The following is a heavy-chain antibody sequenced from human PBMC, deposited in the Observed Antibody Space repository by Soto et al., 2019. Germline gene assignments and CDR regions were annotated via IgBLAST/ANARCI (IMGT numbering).Heavy chain of an antibody. Sequence: SETLSLTCNVSGASINTGGYYWSWIRQHPGKGLEWIGFVYYSGSTSYSPSLESRVSISVDPSKRQFYLELASVTAADSAVYYCAGGPGYGLGALEIWGQETTVTVSS. J-gene: IGHJ3*02. D-gene: IGHD5-12*01. CDR3: AGGPGYGLGALEI. V-gene: IGHV4-31*02. CDR2: VYYSGST. CDR1: GASINTGGYY.